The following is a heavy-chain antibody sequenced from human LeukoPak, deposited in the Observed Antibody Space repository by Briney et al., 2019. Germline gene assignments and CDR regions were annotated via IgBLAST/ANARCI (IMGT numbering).Heavy chain of an antibody. CDR1: GFTFSSYG. J-gene: IGHJ4*02. Sequence: SGGSLRLSCAASGFTFSSYGMSWVRQAPGTGLEWVSGISGSGGSTYYADSVKGRFTISRDNSKNTLYLQMNSLRAEDTAVYYCARDVTPWELRGQGTLVTVSS. CDR3: ARDVTPWEL. D-gene: IGHD1-26*01. CDR2: ISGSGGST. V-gene: IGHV3-23*01.